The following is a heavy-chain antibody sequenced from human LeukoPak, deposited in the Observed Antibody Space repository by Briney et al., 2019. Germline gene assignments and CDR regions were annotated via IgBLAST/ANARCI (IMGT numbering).Heavy chain of an antibody. V-gene: IGHV3-66*01. D-gene: IGHD1-26*01. Sequence: SGGSLRLSCAASGFTVSSNYMSWVRQAPGKGLEWVSVIYSGGSTYYADSVKGRFTISRDNSKNTLYLQMNSLRAEDTAVYYCASSRWELAPHDYWGQGTLVTVSS. J-gene: IGHJ4*02. CDR2: IYSGGST. CDR3: ASSRWELAPHDY. CDR1: GFTVSSNY.